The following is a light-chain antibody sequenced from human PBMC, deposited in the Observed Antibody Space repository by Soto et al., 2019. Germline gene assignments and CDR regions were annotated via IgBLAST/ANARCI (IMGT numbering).Light chain of an antibody. J-gene: IGLJ1*01. CDR1: SSDVGDNY. Sequence: QSVLTQPPSASGSPGQSVTISCTGTSSDVGDNYVSWYQQHLGKAPKLIIYEVSQRPSGVPDRFSGSKSGNTASLTVSGLQPEEQPEPSRFSFTTTSTHVFGTGTKVTVL. CDR3: FSFTTTSTHV. CDR2: EVS. V-gene: IGLV2-8*01.